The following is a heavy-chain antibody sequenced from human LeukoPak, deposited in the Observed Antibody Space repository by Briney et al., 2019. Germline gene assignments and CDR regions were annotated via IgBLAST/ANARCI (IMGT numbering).Heavy chain of an antibody. CDR3: ARNRLGLINY. CDR1: GGSIGSYY. J-gene: IGHJ4*02. Sequence: PSETLSLTCTVSGGSIGSYYWSWIRQPPGKGLEWIGYIYYSGSTNYNPSLKSRVTISVDTSKNQFSLKLSSVTAADTAVYYCARNRLGLINYWGQGTLVTVSS. V-gene: IGHV4-59*01. CDR2: IYYSGST. D-gene: IGHD1-14*01.